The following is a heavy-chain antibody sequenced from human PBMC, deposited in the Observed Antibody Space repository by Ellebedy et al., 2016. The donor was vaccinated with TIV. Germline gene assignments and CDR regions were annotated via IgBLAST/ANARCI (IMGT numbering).Heavy chain of an antibody. D-gene: IGHD2-15*01. CDR1: GFTFTNAW. CDR3: TTALSSGPL. Sequence: GGSLRLSXAASGFTFTNAWMNWVRQAPGRGLEWFGRIKSKSNGGTADYAAPVKGRFTISRDDSKTTLYLQMDNLKTEDTAVYYCTTALSSGPLWGQGTLVTVSS. J-gene: IGHJ4*02. CDR2: IKSKSNGGTA. V-gene: IGHV3-15*07.